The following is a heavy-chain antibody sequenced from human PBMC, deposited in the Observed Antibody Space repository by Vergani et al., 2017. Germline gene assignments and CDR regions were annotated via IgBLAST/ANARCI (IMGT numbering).Heavy chain of an antibody. CDR1: GFTFRTYA. Sequence: EVQLLESGGGLVQPGGSLRLSCAASGFTFRTYAMSWVRQAPGKGLEWVSEISGSGSSTYYADSVKGRFTISRDNSKNTLYLQMNTLRPEDTAVYYCAKSGRVVVTPVIRDYFDYWGQGTLVTVSS. V-gene: IGHV3-23*01. CDR2: ISGSGSST. CDR3: AKSGRVVVTPVIRDYFDY. D-gene: IGHD2-2*01. J-gene: IGHJ4*02.